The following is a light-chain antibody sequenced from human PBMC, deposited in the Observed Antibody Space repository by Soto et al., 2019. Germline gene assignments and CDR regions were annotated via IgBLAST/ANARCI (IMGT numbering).Light chain of an antibody. CDR3: QQYSAYPLT. J-gene: IGKJ4*01. CDR2: ETS. V-gene: IGKV1-5*03. Sequence: IQMTKSPSTLSASLGDRVTITCRASQSISGWLAWYQQKPGKAPKLLIYETSNLQSGVPSRFSGSGSATDFTLTISGLQPDEFATDYCQQYSAYPLTFGGGTKVEI. CDR1: QSISGW.